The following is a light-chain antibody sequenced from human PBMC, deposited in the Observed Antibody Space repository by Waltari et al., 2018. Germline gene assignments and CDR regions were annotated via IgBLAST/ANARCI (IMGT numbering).Light chain of an antibody. J-gene: IGLJ2*01. CDR2: EVT. CDR3: SSYAGSNTWI. Sequence: QAALTQPRSVSGPPGQSVTISCTGTSSDIGRYSYVTWYQQHPGTAPKLMIYEVTKRPSGVSDRFSGSKSGNTASLTISGLQAEDEADYYCSSYAGSNTWIFGGGTRLTVL. V-gene: IGLV2-11*01. CDR1: SSDIGRYSY.